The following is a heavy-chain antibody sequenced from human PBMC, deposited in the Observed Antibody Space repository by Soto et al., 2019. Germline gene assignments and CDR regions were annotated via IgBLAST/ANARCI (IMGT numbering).Heavy chain of an antibody. CDR3: ARKRSGSYFPLDP. V-gene: IGHV1-69*13. CDR1: GGTFSSYA. J-gene: IGHJ5*02. Sequence: SVKVSCKASGGTFSSYAISWVRQAPGQGLEWMGGIIPIFGTANYAQKLQGRVTITADESTSTAYMELSSLRSEDTAVYYCARKRSGSYFPLDPWGQGTLVTVSS. D-gene: IGHD1-26*01. CDR2: IIPIFGTA.